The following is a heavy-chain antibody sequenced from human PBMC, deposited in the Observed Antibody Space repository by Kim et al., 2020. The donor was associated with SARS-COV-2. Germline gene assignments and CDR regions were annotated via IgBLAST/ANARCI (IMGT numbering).Heavy chain of an antibody. CDR1: GFSFSIYN. J-gene: IGHJ4*02. V-gene: IGHV3-21*01. CDR3: ARDQGDCGASSCYNYFDF. CDR2: ISSTSRYI. Sequence: GGSLRLSCVASGFSFSIYNMNWVRQAPGQGLEWISSISSTSRYIYYTDSMKGRFTISRDNAKNSLYLQMNILRAEDTAVYFCARDQGDCGASSCYNYFDFWGQGTLVTVSS. D-gene: IGHD2-15*01.